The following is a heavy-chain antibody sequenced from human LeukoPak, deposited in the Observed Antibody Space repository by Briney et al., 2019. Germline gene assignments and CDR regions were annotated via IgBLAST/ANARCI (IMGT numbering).Heavy chain of an antibody. J-gene: IGHJ5*02. CDR3: ASGIVVVPAASRWFDP. D-gene: IGHD2-2*01. CDR1: GFTFSSYA. CDR2: INHSGST. Sequence: GSLRLSCAASGFTFSSYAMSWIRQPPGKGLEWIGEINHSGSTNYNPSLKSRVTISVDTSKNQFSLKLSSVTAADTAVYYCASGIVVVPAASRWFDPWGQGTLVTVSS. V-gene: IGHV4-34*01.